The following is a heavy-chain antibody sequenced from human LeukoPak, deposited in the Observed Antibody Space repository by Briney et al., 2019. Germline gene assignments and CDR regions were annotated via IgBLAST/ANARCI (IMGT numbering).Heavy chain of an antibody. CDR1: GGSISSGSYY. D-gene: IGHD4-17*01. V-gene: IGHV4-61*02. CDR2: IYTSGST. Sequence: SQTLSLTCTVSGGSISSGSYYWSWIRQPAGKGLEWIGRIYTSGSTNYNPSLKSRVTISVDTYNNQFSLKLSSVTAADTAVYYCAGGYGDYRPLDYWGQGTLVIVSS. J-gene: IGHJ4*02. CDR3: AGGYGDYRPLDY.